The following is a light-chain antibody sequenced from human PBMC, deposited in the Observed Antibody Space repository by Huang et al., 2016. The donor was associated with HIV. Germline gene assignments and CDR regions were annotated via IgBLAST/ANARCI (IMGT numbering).Light chain of an antibody. CDR2: GAS. J-gene: IGKJ2*01. CDR1: KSVSSD. V-gene: IGKV3D-15*01. Sequence: EIVVTQSPATLSVSPGGRATLSCRASKSVSSDLAWYQQKPGQSPRLLMYGASTRATGYPARFSGSGSGTEFTLTISSLQSEDFAVYYCQQYNKWPHTFGQGTKLEI. CDR3: QQYNKWPHT.